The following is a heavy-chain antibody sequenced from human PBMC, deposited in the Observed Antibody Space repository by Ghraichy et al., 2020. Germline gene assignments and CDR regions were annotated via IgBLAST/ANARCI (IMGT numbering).Heavy chain of an antibody. D-gene: IGHD2-21*02. V-gene: IGHV3-21*01. J-gene: IGHJ4*02. CDR3: AVVVVTATPFDY. CDR1: GFTFSSYS. Sequence: GGPLRLSCAASGFTFSSYSMNWVRQAPGKGLEWVSSISSSSSYIYYADSVKGRFTISRDNAKNSLYLQMNSLRAEDTAVYYCAVVVVTATPFDYWGQGTLVTVSS. CDR2: ISSSSSYI.